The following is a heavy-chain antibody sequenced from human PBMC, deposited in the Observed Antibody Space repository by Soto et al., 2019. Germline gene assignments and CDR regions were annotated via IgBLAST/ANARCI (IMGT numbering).Heavy chain of an antibody. CDR1: GYIFSSFY. CDR3: ARSIVVVGYYYYGMDV. J-gene: IGHJ6*02. V-gene: IGHV1-2*04. Sequence: GASVKVSCKASGYIFSSFYINWVRQAPGQGLEWMGWINPNSGGTNYAQKFQGWVTMTRDTSISTAYMELSRLRSDDTAVYYCARSIVVVGYYYYGMDVWGQGTTVTVSS. D-gene: IGHD2-2*01. CDR2: INPNSGGT.